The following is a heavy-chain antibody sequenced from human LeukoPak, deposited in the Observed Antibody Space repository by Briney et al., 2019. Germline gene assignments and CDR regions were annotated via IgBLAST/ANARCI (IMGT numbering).Heavy chain of an antibody. CDR2: IKQDGSEK. V-gene: IGHV3-7*01. J-gene: IGHJ3*02. Sequence: GGSLRLSRAASGFTFSTYWMSWVRQAPRKGLEWVANIKQDGSEKYYGDSVKGRFTISRDNAKNSLYLQMNSLRAEDTAVYYCARACYYDSSGYCHDAFDIWGQGTMVTVSS. D-gene: IGHD3-22*01. CDR1: GFTFSTYW. CDR3: ARACYYDSSGYCHDAFDI.